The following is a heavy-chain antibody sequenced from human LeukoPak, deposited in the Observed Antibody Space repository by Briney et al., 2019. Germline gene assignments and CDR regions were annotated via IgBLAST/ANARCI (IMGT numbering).Heavy chain of an antibody. V-gene: IGHV3-21*01. CDR2: ISSSSYI. CDR3: ARWGVGATGLDY. Sequence: GGSLRLSCAASGFTLSSYSMNWVRQAPGKGLEWVSSISSSSYIYYADSVKGRFTISRDNAKNSLYLQMNSLRAGDTAVYYCARWGVGATGLDYWGQGTLVIVSS. CDR1: GFTLSSYS. J-gene: IGHJ4*02. D-gene: IGHD1-26*01.